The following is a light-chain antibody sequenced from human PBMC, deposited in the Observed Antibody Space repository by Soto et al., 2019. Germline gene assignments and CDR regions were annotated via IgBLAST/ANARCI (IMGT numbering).Light chain of an antibody. Sequence: QSVLTQPPSVSGVPGQRVTIACTGSSSNIGAGFDVQWYQHLPGTAPKLLIYGNNKRPSGVPDRFSGSKSGTSASLAITGLQAEDEGDYYCQSNEASLTVTFGGGTKLTVL. CDR2: GNN. CDR3: QSNEASLTVT. J-gene: IGLJ2*01. V-gene: IGLV1-40*01. CDR1: SSNIGAGFD.